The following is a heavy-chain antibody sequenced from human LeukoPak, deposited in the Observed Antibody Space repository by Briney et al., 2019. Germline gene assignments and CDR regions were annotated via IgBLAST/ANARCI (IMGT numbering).Heavy chain of an antibody. CDR1: GASLNSGGYY. V-gene: IGHV4-61*08. Sequence: SETLSLTCTVSGASLNSGGYYWNWIRQPPGKEPEWIGYIYYSGSTNYNRSLKSRVTISVDTSKNQFSLKLTSVTAEDTAIYYCAKDGSRSGFGESRSFDYWGQGTLVTVSS. CDR3: AKDGSRSGFGESRSFDY. J-gene: IGHJ4*02. D-gene: IGHD3-10*01. CDR2: IYYSGST.